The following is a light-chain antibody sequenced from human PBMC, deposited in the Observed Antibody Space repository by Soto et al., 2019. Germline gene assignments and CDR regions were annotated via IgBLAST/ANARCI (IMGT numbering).Light chain of an antibody. CDR3: QQYNDWPPFT. V-gene: IGKV3-15*01. CDR1: QSVDIN. J-gene: IGKJ3*01. Sequence: EIVLTQSPATLSVSPGDRVTLSCRASQSVDINLAWYQQKPGQAPRLLIIGASTTATGVPARFSGSGSGTEFTLTISSLQSEDFAVYYCQQYNDWPPFTFGPGTKVDIK. CDR2: GAS.